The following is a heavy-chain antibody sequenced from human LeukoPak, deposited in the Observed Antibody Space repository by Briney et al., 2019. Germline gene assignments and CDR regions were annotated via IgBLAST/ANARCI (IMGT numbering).Heavy chain of an antibody. Sequence: GGSLRLSCAASGFTFSDYYMSWIRQAPGKGLEWVSYISSSGSTIYYADSVKGRFTISRDNSKNTLYLQMNSLRAEDTAVYYCAAGPDFWSGYYDFDYWGQGTLVTVSS. CDR1: GFTFSDYY. V-gene: IGHV3-11*01. D-gene: IGHD3-3*01. CDR3: AAGPDFWSGYYDFDY. J-gene: IGHJ4*02. CDR2: ISSSGSTI.